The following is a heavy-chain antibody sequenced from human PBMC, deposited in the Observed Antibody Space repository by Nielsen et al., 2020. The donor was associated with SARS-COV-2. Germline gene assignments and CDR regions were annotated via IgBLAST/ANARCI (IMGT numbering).Heavy chain of an antibody. J-gene: IGHJ6*02. D-gene: IGHD4-17*01. CDR3: ARETTENYGMDV. V-gene: IGHV5-10-1*01. CDR2: IDPSDSYT. CDR1: GYSFTSYW. Sequence: KVSCKGSGYSFTSYWISWVRQMPGKGLEWMGRIDPSDSYTNYSPSFQGHVTISADKFISTAYLQWSSLKASDTAMYYCARETTENYGMDVWGQGTTVTVSS.